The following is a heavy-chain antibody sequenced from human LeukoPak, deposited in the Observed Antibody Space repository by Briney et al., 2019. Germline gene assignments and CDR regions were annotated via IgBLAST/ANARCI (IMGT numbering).Heavy chain of an antibody. CDR2: INLDGSQK. CDR1: GFTFSNYR. CDR3: ARKRPNYFDY. Sequence: GGSLRLSCAASGFTFSNYRMAWVRQAPGKGLEWVANINLDGSQKYYVDSVKGRFTISRDNAENSLYLQMNSLRAEDTALYYCARKRPNYFDYWGQGTLVTVSS. J-gene: IGHJ4*02. V-gene: IGHV3-7*01.